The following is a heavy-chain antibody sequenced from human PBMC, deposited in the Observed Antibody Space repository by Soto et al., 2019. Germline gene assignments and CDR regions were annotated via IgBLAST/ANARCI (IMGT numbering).Heavy chain of an antibody. J-gene: IGHJ4*02. V-gene: IGHV3-23*01. CDR1: GFTFSSYA. CDR3: AKDLFSGD. D-gene: IGHD3-10*01. Sequence: EVQLLESGGGLVQPGGSLRLSCAASGFTFSSYAMNWVRQAPGKGLEWVSGISGSGGSTYYADSVKGRFTISRDNSKNTVYLQMNSRRADDRAVFYCAKDLFSGDGGQGTLVTVSS. CDR2: ISGSGGST.